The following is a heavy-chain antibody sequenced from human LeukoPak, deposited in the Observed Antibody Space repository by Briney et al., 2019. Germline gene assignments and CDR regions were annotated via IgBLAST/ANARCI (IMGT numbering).Heavy chain of an antibody. J-gene: IGHJ3*02. CDR3: ARRNYYDSSGYSNAFDI. D-gene: IGHD3-22*01. Sequence: GESLKISCKGSGYSFTNYWIGWVRQMPGKGLEWMGIIYPGDSDTRYSPSFQGQVTISVDKSISTAYLQWSSLKASDTAMYYCARRNYYDSSGYSNAFDIWGQGTMVTVSS. CDR2: IYPGDSDT. CDR1: GYSFTNYW. V-gene: IGHV5-51*01.